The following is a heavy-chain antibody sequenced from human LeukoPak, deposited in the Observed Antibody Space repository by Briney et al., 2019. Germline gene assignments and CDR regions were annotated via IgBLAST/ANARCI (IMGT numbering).Heavy chain of an antibody. CDR1: GFTFSTCA. CDR3: AKSVKSGYTSGDFDY. V-gene: IGHV3-23*01. Sequence: GASLKLSCAASGFTFSTCAMTWVRQAPGKGLEWVSGISASGGRTYYADSVGGRFTISRDNSKNTLYLQMNSLRAEDTAVYYCAKSVKSGYTSGDFDYWGQGTLVTVSS. D-gene: IGHD6-19*01. CDR2: ISASGGRT. J-gene: IGHJ4*02.